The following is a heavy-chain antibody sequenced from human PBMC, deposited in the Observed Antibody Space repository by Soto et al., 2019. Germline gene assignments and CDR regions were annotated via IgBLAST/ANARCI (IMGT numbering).Heavy chain of an antibody. J-gene: IGHJ5*01. V-gene: IGHV3-21*01. CDR2: ISMTTSYV. CDR1: GFTFSRYG. Sequence: EVQLVASGGGLVKPGGSLRLSCAASGFTFSRYGMSGVRQAPGKGLEWVASISMTTSYVYYADSVKGRFSISRDNAKKILYLEMYALRTEDTAVYYCARDPSEGRVGNWFESWGQGTLVTVSS. CDR3: ARDPSEGRVGNWFES. D-gene: IGHD2-2*01.